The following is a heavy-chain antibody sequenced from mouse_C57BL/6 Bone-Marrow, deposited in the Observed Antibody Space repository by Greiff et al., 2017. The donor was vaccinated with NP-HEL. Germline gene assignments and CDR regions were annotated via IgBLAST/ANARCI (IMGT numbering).Heavy chain of an antibody. CDR3: IFYGYDVGYVDV. Sequence: EVQLQQSGAELVRPGASVKLSCTASGFNIKDDYMHWVKQRPEQGLEWIGWIDPENGDTEYASKFQGKATITADTSSNKAYLQLSSLTSEDTAVYYCIFYGYDVGYVDVWGTGTTVTVSS. V-gene: IGHV14-4*01. J-gene: IGHJ1*03. D-gene: IGHD2-2*01. CDR2: IDPENGDT. CDR1: GFNIKDDY.